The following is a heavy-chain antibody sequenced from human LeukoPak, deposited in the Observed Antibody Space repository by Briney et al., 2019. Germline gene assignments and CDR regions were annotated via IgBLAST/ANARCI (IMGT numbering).Heavy chain of an antibody. CDR2: IYHSGYT. Sequence: PSETLSLICNVSGYSISSGYYWSWIRQPPGKGLEWFGSIYHSGYTFYNPSLKSRVTISVDTSKNQFSLKLSSVTAADTAVYYCARHRSGWLQSSFDYWGQGTLVTVSS. CDR1: GYSISSGYY. CDR3: ARHRSGWLQSSFDY. D-gene: IGHD5-24*01. J-gene: IGHJ4*02. V-gene: IGHV4-38-2*02.